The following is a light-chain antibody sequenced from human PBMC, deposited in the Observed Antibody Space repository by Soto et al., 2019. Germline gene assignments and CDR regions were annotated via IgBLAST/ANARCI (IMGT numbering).Light chain of an antibody. V-gene: IGKV2-28*01. Sequence: DIVMTQCPLSLPVTPGEPASISCRSSKSLLHSNGYNYLDWYLQKPGQSPQLLIYLGSNRASGVPDRFSGSGSGTDFTLKISRVEAEDVGVYYCMQALQTIFTFGPGTKVDIK. CDR1: KSLLHSNGYNY. J-gene: IGKJ3*01. CDR2: LGS. CDR3: MQALQTIFT.